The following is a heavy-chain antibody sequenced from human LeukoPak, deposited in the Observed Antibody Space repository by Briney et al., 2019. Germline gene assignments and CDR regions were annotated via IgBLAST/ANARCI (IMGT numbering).Heavy chain of an antibody. V-gene: IGHV4-4*07. CDR3: AIRTRTPYYYYMDV. D-gene: IGHD1-7*01. CDR1: GGSISSYY. CDR2: IYTSGST. Sequence: PSETLSLTCTVSGGSISSYYWSWIRQPAGKGLEWIGRIYTSGSTNYNPSLKSRVTMSVDTSKNQFSLKLSSVTAADTAVYYCAIRTRTPYYYYMDVWGKGTTVTISS. J-gene: IGHJ6*03.